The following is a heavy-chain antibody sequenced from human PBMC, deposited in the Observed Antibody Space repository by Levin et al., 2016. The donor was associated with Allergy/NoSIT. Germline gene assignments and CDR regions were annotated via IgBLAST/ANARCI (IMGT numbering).Heavy chain of an antibody. CDR3: ARGLRYCSSTSCYLYYYYGMDV. CDR1: GFTFSSYW. J-gene: IGHJ6*02. D-gene: IGHD2-2*01. Sequence: GESLKISCAASGFTFSSYWMSWVRQAPGKGLEWVANIKQDGSEKYYADSVKGRFTISRDNSKNTLYLQMNSLRAEDTAVYYCARGLRYCSSTSCYLYYYYGMDVWGQGTTVTVSS. V-gene: IGHV3-7*01. CDR2: IKQDGSEK.